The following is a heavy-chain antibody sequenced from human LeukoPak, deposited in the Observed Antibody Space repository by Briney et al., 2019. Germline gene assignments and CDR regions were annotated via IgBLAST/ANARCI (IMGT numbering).Heavy chain of an antibody. CDR3: ARDRTGDVGRNYHPMSDL. CDR1: GFTFSSHW. J-gene: IGHJ3*01. Sequence: GGSLRLSCAASGFTFSSHWMHWVRQVPGRGPVWVSRINLDGSNTIYADSVKGRFTISRDNAKNTLHLQMSSLRAEDTALYYCARDRTGDVGRNYHPMSDLWGQGTMVTVSS. D-gene: IGHD3-10*01. CDR2: INLDGSNT. V-gene: IGHV3-74*01.